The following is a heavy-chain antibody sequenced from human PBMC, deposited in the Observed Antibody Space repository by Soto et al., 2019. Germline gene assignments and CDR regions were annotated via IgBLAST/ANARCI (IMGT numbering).Heavy chain of an antibody. Sequence: SETLSLTCTVSGGSISSYYWSWIRQPPGKGLEWIGYIYDSGSTNYNPSLKSRVTISVDTSKNQFSLKLSSVTAADTAVYYCARGGRYYDILTVLDYWGQGTLVTVS. CDR2: IYDSGST. CDR1: GGSISSYY. J-gene: IGHJ4*02. CDR3: ARGGRYYDILTVLDY. D-gene: IGHD3-9*01. V-gene: IGHV4-59*01.